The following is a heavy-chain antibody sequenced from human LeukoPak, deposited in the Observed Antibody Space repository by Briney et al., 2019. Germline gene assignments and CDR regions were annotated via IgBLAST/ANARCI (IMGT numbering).Heavy chain of an antibody. J-gene: IGHJ4*02. V-gene: IGHV3-64D*06. CDR2: ISSNGGST. D-gene: IGHD2-2*01. Sequence: PGGSLRLSCSASGFTFSSYAMHWVRQAPGKGLEYVSAISSNGGSTYYADSVKGRFTISRDNSKNMLYLQTSSLRAEDTAVYYCVKSKTPAAISLGGYWGQGTPVTVSS. CDR1: GFTFSSYA. CDR3: VKSKTPAAISLGGY.